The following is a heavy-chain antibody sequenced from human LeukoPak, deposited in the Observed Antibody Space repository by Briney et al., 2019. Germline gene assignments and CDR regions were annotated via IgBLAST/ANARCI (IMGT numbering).Heavy chain of an antibody. CDR3: ARHTPRWELLLALDY. V-gene: IGHV4-34*01. Sequence: SETLSLTCAVYGGSFSGYYWSWIRQPPGKGLEWIGEINHSGSTNYNPSLKSRVTISVDTSKNQFSLKLSSVTAADTAVYYCARHTPRWELLLALDYWGQGTLVTVSS. D-gene: IGHD1-26*01. CDR1: GGSFSGYY. J-gene: IGHJ4*02. CDR2: INHSGST.